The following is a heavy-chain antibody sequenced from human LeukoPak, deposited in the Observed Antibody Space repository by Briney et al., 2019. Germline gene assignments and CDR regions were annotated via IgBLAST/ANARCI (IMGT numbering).Heavy chain of an antibody. V-gene: IGHV4-34*01. CDR2: INHSGST. CDR3: ARVVRYSGSSYFDY. D-gene: IGHD1-26*01. J-gene: IGHJ4*02. Sequence: SETLSLTCAVYGGSFSGYYWSWIRQPPGKGLEWIGEINHSGSTNYNPSLKSRVTISVDTSKNQFSLKLSSVTAADTAVYYCARVVRYSGSSYFDYWGQGTLVTVSS. CDR1: GGSFSGYY.